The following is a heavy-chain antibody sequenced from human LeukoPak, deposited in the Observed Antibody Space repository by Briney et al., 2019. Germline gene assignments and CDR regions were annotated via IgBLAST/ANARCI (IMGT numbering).Heavy chain of an antibody. J-gene: IGHJ4*02. CDR3: AREGSELERKDY. Sequence: GGSLRLSCAASGFSFSSHGMHWVRQAPGKGLEWVAVVWYDGSNKYYADSVKGRFTISGDNSKNTLYLQMNSLRAEDTAVYYCAREGSELERKDYWGQGTLVTVSS. CDR1: GFSFSSHG. CDR2: VWYDGSNK. D-gene: IGHD1-1*01. V-gene: IGHV3-33*01.